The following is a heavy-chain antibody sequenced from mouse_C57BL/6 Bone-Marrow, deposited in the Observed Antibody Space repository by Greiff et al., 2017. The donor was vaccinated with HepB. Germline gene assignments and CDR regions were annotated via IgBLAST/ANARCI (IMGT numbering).Heavy chain of an antibody. CDR1: GTTFTSYW. CDR3: TSDLLWSFAY. J-gene: IGHJ3*01. D-gene: IGHD2-1*01. CDR2: IYPGNSDT. V-gene: IGHV1-5*01. Sequence: VQLQQSGTVLARPGASVRRSCRTSGTTFTSYWRNGVKQRPGQGLEWIGAIYPGNSDTSYNQKFKGKAKLTAVTSASTAYMELSSLTNEDSAVYYCTSDLLWSFAYWGQGTLVTVSA.